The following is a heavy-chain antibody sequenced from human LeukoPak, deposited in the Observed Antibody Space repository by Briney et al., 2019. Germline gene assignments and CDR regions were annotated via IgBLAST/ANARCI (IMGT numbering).Heavy chain of an antibody. CDR1: GFTFSSYA. Sequence: GGSLRLSCAATGFTFSSYAMHWVRQAPGKGLEWVAVIPYDGSNKYYADSVKGRFTISRDNSKITLYLQMNSLRAEDTAVYYCARDLRSAPLYLYDSSGYFLHGMDVWGQGTTVTVSS. V-gene: IGHV3-30*04. CDR3: ARDLRSAPLYLYDSSGYFLHGMDV. J-gene: IGHJ6*02. D-gene: IGHD3-22*01. CDR2: IPYDGSNK.